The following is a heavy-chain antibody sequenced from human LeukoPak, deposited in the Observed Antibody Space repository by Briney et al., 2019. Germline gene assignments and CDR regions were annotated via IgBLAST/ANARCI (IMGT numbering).Heavy chain of an antibody. D-gene: IGHD2-15*01. CDR2: IYYSGST. CDR1: GDSISSGSYY. J-gene: IGHJ5*02. V-gene: IGHV4-39*07. Sequence: SETLSLTCTVSGDSISSGSYYWGWIRQPPGKGLEWIGNIYYSGSTYYNPSLKSRVTISVDTSNNQFSLKLSSVTAADTAVYYCARVVVPGWFDPWGQGTLVTVSS. CDR3: ARVVVPGWFDP.